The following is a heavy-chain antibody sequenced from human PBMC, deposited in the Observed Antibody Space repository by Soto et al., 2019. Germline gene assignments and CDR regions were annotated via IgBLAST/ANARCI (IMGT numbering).Heavy chain of an antibody. V-gene: IGHV1-18*04. J-gene: IGHJ4*02. Sequence: SXKVSCKASGYTXNSYGIGLVRQAPGQGLEWMGWISAYNGNTNYAQKLQGRVTVTTDTYTSTAYMELRSLRSDYTAVYYCALIAVDGSRDYWGQGNLVTVSA. CDR3: ALIAVDGSRDY. CDR1: GYTXNSYG. CDR2: ISAYNGNT. D-gene: IGHD6-19*01.